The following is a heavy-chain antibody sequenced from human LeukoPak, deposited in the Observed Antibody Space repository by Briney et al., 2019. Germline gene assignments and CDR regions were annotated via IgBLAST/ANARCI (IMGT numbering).Heavy chain of an antibody. D-gene: IGHD3-9*01. CDR2: IKQDGSEI. J-gene: IGHJ3*02. CDR3: ARGSWRYFDSDAFDI. Sequence: AGGSLRLSCAASGFTMRNHWMSWVRQAPGRGLEWVADIKQDGSEIHYVDSVKGRFTISRDNAKNSLYLQMNSLRVEDTAVYYCARGSWRYFDSDAFDIWGQGTMVTVSS. CDR1: GFTMRNHW. V-gene: IGHV3-7*03.